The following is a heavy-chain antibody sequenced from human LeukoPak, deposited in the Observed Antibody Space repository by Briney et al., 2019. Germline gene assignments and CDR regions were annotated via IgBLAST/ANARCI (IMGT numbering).Heavy chain of an antibody. Sequence: GGSLRLSCATSGFTFRSYAMSWVRQAPGKGLEWVSAISSSGGSTYDADSVKGRFTISRDNSKNTLYLQMNSLRAEDTAVYYCARAPDIAVADPDYWGQGTLVTVSS. CDR3: ARAPDIAVADPDY. V-gene: IGHV3-23*01. J-gene: IGHJ4*02. CDR1: GFTFRSYA. CDR2: ISSSGGST. D-gene: IGHD6-19*01.